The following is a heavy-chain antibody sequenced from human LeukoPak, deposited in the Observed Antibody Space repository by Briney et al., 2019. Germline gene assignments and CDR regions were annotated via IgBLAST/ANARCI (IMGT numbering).Heavy chain of an antibody. V-gene: IGHV3-23*01. J-gene: IGHJ3*02. Sequence: GGSLRLSCAASGFTFNTYALGWIRQAPGKGLDWVSAIDKAGATYFADDVKGRFTISRDNAKNSLYLQMNSLRAEDTAVYYCASTIVYCSSTSCYGAYAFDIWGQGTMVTVSS. CDR3: ASTIVYCSSTSCYGAYAFDI. CDR2: IDKAGAT. CDR1: GFTFNTYA. D-gene: IGHD2-2*01.